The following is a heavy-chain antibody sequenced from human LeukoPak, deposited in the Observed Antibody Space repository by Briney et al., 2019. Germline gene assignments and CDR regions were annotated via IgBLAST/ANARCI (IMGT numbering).Heavy chain of an antibody. J-gene: IGHJ5*02. CDR1: GYTFTSYG. Sequence: ASVKVSCKASGYTFTSYGMSWVRQAPGQGLEWMGWISAYNGNTNYAQKLQGRVTMTTDTSTSTAYMELRSLRSDDTAVYYCARDFRARSWPYNWFDGRGQGTLVTVSS. V-gene: IGHV1-18*01. D-gene: IGHD6-13*01. CDR3: ARDFRARSWPYNWFDG. CDR2: ISAYNGNT.